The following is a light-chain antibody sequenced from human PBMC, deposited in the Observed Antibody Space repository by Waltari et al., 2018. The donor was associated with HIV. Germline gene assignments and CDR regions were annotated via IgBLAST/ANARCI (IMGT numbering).Light chain of an antibody. Sequence: DIQMTQSPSSLSASVGDRVTITCRASQSISTYLNWYQQKPGKAPKLLVYSAFNLQSGVPSRFSGSGSGTDFTLTISTLQPEDFATYYCQQSYSTPRTFGQGTKVEIK. CDR2: SAF. CDR1: QSISTY. V-gene: IGKV1-39*01. J-gene: IGKJ1*01. CDR3: QQSYSTPRT.